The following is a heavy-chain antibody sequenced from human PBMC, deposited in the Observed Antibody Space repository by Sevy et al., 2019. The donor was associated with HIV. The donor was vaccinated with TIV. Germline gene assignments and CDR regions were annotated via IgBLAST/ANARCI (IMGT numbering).Heavy chain of an antibody. J-gene: IGHJ3*02. D-gene: IGHD1-1*01. CDR1: GFTFSDYS. CDR3: ARATGTEALDAFDI. Sequence: GGSLRLSCAASGFTFSDYSVNWVRQAPGKGLEWVSSISGSSFYIYHADSVKGRFTISRDNAKNSLYLQMISLRADDTAVYYCARATGTEALDAFDIWGQGTLVTVSS. CDR2: ISGSSFYI. V-gene: IGHV3-21*01.